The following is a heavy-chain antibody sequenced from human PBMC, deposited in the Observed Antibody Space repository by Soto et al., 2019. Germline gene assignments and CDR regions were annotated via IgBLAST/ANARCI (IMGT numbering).Heavy chain of an antibody. V-gene: IGHV2-5*02. CDR1: GFSLSTSGVG. CDR3: AHSLIPNWGSRGTFDY. Sequence: QITLKESGPTLVKPTQTLTLTCTFSGFSLSTSGVGVGWISQPPGKALEWLALIYWDDDKRYSPSLKSRLTITKDTSKNQVVLTMTNMDPVDTATYYCAHSLIPNWGSRGTFDYLGQGTMVTVSS. J-gene: IGHJ4*02. D-gene: IGHD7-27*01. CDR2: IYWDDDK.